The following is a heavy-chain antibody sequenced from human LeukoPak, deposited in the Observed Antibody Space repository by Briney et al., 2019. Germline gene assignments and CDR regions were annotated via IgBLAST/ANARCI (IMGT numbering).Heavy chain of an antibody. J-gene: IGHJ4*02. CDR2: IYYSGST. V-gene: IGHV4-59*08. CDR1: GGSISSYY. Sequence: AETLSLTCTVSGGSISSYYWSWIRKPPGKGLEWSGYIYYSGSTNYNPSLKSRVTISVDTSKNQFSLKLSSVTAADTAVYYCARHRYDTHTPSDYWGQGTLVTV. CDR3: ARHRYDTHTPSDY. D-gene: IGHD3-9*01.